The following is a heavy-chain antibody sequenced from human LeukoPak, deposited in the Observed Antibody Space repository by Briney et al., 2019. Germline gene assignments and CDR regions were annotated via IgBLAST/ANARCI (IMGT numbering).Heavy chain of an antibody. V-gene: IGHV3-21*01. J-gene: IGHJ4*02. CDR2: ISSSSTYI. Sequence: PGGSLRLSCAASGFTFSSYSMYWVRQAPGKGLEWVSSISSSSTYIYYADSVKGRFTISRDNAKNSLYLQMNSLRAEDTAVYYCARGTVTLDYWGQGTLVTVSS. CDR1: GFTFSSYS. CDR3: ARGTVTLDY. D-gene: IGHD4-17*01.